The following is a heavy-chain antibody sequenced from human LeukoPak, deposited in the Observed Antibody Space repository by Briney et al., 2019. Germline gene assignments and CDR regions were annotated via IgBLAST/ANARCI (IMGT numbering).Heavy chain of an antibody. J-gene: IGHJ4*02. D-gene: IGHD1-26*01. V-gene: IGHV3-9*01. CDR2: ISWNSGSI. CDR3: AKLSGSYYRDY. Sequence: PGGSLRLSCAASGFTFDDYAMHWVRQAPGKGLEWVSGISWNSGSIGYADSVKGRFTISRDNAKNSLYLQMNSLRAEDTALYYCAKLSGSYYRDYWGQGTLVTVSS. CDR1: GFTFDDYA.